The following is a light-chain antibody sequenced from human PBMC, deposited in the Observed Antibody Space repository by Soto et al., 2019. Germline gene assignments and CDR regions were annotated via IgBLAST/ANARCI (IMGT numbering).Light chain of an antibody. CDR1: QSVTSTY. CDR2: GAS. Sequence: EIVLTQSPGTLSLSPGERATLSCRASQSVTSTYLGWYQQKPGQAPRLLIYGASSRATGIPDRFSGSGSGTDFTLTISRLEPEDFAVYYCQQYVSPPITFGQGTRLDIK. J-gene: IGKJ5*01. CDR3: QQYVSPPIT. V-gene: IGKV3-20*01.